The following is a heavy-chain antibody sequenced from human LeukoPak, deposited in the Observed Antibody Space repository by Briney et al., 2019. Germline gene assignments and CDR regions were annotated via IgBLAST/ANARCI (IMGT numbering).Heavy chain of an antibody. D-gene: IGHD4-17*01. CDR1: GDSFSSHY. J-gene: IGHJ3*02. CDR3: ARDLVTVIKGFDI. CDR2: ISYIGGT. Sequence: SETLTLTCVVSGDSFSSHYWTWIRQSPGKGLEWIWYISYIGGTKYNPSLKSRVTISLDTSKNQLSLKLRSVTAADTAVYYCARDLVTVIKGFDIWGQGTMVSVSS. V-gene: IGHV4-59*11.